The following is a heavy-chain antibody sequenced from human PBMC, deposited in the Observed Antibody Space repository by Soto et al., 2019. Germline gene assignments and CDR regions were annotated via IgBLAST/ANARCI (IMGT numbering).Heavy chain of an antibody. Sequence: WGSLRLSCGASGFIFNKYSMTGVRQAPGKGLEWLSYISSNSVTIYYADSVRGRFTIFRDNAKNSLYLQMNSLRAEDTAVYYCARDNSSGYSPKHDYWGQGTLVTVSS. V-gene: IGHV3-48*01. CDR3: ARDNSSGYSPKHDY. CDR1: GFIFNKYS. CDR2: ISSNSVTI. D-gene: IGHD3-22*01. J-gene: IGHJ4*02.